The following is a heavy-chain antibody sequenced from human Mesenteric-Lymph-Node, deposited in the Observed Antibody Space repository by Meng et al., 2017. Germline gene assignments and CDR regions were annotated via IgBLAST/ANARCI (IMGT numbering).Heavy chain of an antibody. CDR3: ARVSGYYDFWSGYYRDYYYYGMDV. D-gene: IGHD3-3*01. V-gene: IGHV3-7*01. Sequence: GESLKISCAASGFPFRTYWMNWVRQAPGKGLEWVASIQQDGNEKFYVDSVKGRFTISRDNAKNSLYLQMNSLRAEDTAVYYCARVSGYYDFWSGYYRDYYYYGMDVWGQGTTVTVSS. CDR2: IQQDGNEK. CDR1: GFPFRTYW. J-gene: IGHJ6*02.